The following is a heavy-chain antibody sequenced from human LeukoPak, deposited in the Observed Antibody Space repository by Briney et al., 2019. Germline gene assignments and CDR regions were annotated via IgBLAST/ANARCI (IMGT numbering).Heavy chain of an antibody. D-gene: IGHD1-14*01. V-gene: IGHV1-69*04. Sequence: SVKVSCKASGGTFSSYAISWVRQAPGQGLEWMGRIIPILGIANYAQKFQGRVTITADKSTSTAYMELSSLRSEDTAVYYCARDNIAEYYFDYWGQGTLVTVSS. CDR3: ARDNIAEYYFDY. CDR1: GGTFSSYA. J-gene: IGHJ4*02. CDR2: IIPILGIA.